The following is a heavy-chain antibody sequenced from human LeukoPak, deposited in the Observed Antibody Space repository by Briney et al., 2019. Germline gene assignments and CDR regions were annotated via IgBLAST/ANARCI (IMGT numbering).Heavy chain of an antibody. D-gene: IGHD2-21*01. CDR1: GFTFSTYN. V-gene: IGHV3-21*01. CDR2: ITGRSTYI. J-gene: IGHJ6*02. CDR3: ARDPPGDYGMDV. Sequence: GSLRLSCAASGFTFSTYNMNWVRPAPGKGLEWVSSITGRSTYIYYADSVKGRFTISRDNAKNSVYLQMNSLRVEDTAVYYCARDPPGDYGMDVWGRGTPVTVSS.